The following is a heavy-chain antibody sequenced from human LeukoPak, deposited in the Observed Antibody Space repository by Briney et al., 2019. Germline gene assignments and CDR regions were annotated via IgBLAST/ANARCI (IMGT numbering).Heavy chain of an antibody. CDR3: ARGGEIRPHPYSSGWYDAFDI. CDR1: GGSFSGYY. Sequence: SETLSLTCAVYGGSFSGYYWSWIRHPPGKGLEWIGEINHSGSTNYNPSLTSRVTISVDTSKHPFSLKLRSVTAADTAVYYCARGGEIRPHPYSSGWYDAFDIWGQGTMVTVSS. D-gene: IGHD6-19*01. CDR2: INHSGST. J-gene: IGHJ3*02. V-gene: IGHV4-34*01.